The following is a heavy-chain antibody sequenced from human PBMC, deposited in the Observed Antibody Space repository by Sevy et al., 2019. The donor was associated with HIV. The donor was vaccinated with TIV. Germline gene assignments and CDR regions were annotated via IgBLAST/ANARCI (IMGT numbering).Heavy chain of an antibody. CDR2: IYSGGST. D-gene: IGHD3-10*01. CDR3: ARGKITMARGVKPRNNWFDP. J-gene: IGHJ5*02. CDR1: GFTVSSNY. V-gene: IGHV3-66*01. Sequence: GGSLRLSCAASGFTVSSNYMSWVRQAPGKGLEWVSVIYSGGSTYYADSVKGRFTISRDNSKNTLYLQMNSLRAEDTAVYYCARGKITMARGVKPRNNWFDPWGQGTLVTVSS.